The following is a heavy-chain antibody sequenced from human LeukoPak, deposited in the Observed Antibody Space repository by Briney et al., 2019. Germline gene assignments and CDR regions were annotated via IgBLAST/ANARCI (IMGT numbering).Heavy chain of an antibody. J-gene: IGHJ3*02. CDR2: IRRDGSQI. D-gene: IGHD4-11*01. CDR3: AGDDSPTLTGPAYYDAFDI. CDR1: GFTFSNYW. Sequence: PGGSLRLSCAASGFTFSNYWMTWVRQAPGKGLEWVANIRRDGSQIHYVDSVKGRFTISRDNAKNSLSLRMNSLRAEDTAIYYCAGDDSPTLTGPAYYDAFDIWGQGIMVTVSS. V-gene: IGHV3-7*01.